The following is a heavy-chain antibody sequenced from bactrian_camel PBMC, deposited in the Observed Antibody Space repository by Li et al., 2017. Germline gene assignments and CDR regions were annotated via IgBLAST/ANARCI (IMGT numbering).Heavy chain of an antibody. CDR2: VASNGGST. CDR1: GFTFSGYW. Sequence: QVQLVESGGDLVQPGGSLTLSCTASGFTFSGYWMYWVRQTPAKGLEWVLGVASNGGSTEYADSIVGRFTISRDNAKNTVYLQMSSLKLEDIAMYYCAANFGPYCSGPYLARRANFLGQGTQVTVS. V-gene: IGHV3S25*01. D-gene: IGHD2*01. J-gene: IGHJ4*01.